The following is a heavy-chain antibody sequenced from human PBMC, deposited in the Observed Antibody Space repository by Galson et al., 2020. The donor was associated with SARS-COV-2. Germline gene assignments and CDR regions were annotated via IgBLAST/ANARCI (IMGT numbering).Heavy chain of an antibody. CDR2: IYYSGSA. CDR1: GGSISSPH. V-gene: IGHV4-59*11. J-gene: IGHJ4*02. CDR3: AREVAARLDY. D-gene: IGHD6-6*01. Sequence: SETLSLTCSVSGGSISSPHWSWIRQSPWKGLEWIGKIYYSGSANYNPSLQSRVTISVDPSKSQFSLKLSSVTTADTAVYFCAREVAARLDYWGLGTLVTVSS.